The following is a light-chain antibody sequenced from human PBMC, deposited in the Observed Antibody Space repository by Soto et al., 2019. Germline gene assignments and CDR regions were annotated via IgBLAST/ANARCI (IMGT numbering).Light chain of an antibody. CDR3: SQYTSSSPLNF. CDR2: DVS. J-gene: IGLJ1*01. CDR1: SSDVGGYNY. Sequence: QSVLTQPASVSGSPGQSITISCTGTSSDVGGYNYVSWYQQHPGKAPKLMIYDVSNRPSGVSNRFSGSKSGNTASLTISGHQVGDEAYNHCSQYTSSSPLNFFETGPNPTVI. V-gene: IGLV2-14*01.